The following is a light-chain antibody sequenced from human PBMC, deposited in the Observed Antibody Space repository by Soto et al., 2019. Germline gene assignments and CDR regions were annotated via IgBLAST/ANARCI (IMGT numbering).Light chain of an antibody. J-gene: IGLJ1*01. Sequence: QSVLTQPASVSGSPRQSIANSCTGTSSDVGGYSYVSWYQQQPGKAPKLVISDVSNRPSGVSDRFSDSKSGNTASLTISGLQTEDEADYYCASYTTSSTYVFGTGTKVTVL. CDR2: DVS. V-gene: IGLV2-14*01. CDR1: SSDVGGYSY. CDR3: ASYTTSSTYV.